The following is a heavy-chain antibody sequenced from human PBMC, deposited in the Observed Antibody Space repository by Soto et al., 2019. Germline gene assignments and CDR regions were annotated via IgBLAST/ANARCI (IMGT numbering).Heavy chain of an antibody. CDR1: GFTFSDHC. CDR2: ISSSGSPL. J-gene: IGHJ4*02. CDR3: ARDPDTTSKIDH. V-gene: IGHV3-11*01. Sequence: GGPLRLSCTASGFTFSDHCMSWIRQAPGKGPEWVAYISSSGSPLYYADSVKGRFTISRDNAKNSLYLQMSSLRAEDTALYYCARDPDTTSKIDHWGQGTQVTVSS. D-gene: IGHD1-1*01.